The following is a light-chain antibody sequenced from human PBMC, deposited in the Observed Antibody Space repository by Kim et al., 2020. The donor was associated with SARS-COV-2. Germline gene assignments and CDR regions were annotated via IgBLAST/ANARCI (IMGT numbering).Light chain of an antibody. V-gene: IGLV3-19*01. CDR3: NAPDGHV. Sequence: AVSVALGQPVRITCQGESLSILYASWYQQTPRPAPVLVIYGKGNRPSGIPDLFSGSSSGNTASLTITGAQAGDEADYYCNAPDGHVFGTGTTVTVL. J-gene: IGLJ1*01. CDR2: GKG. CDR1: SLSILY.